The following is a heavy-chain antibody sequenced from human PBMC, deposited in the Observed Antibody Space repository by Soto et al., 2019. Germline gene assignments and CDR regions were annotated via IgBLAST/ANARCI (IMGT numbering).Heavy chain of an antibody. V-gene: IGHV4-31*03. CDR1: GGSISSGGYY. J-gene: IGHJ4*02. D-gene: IGHD2-15*01. CDR2: IYYSGST. CDR3: ARDSADPQGYCSGGSCYSYYFDY. Sequence: QVQLQESGPGLVKPSQTLSLTCTVSGGSISSGGYYWSWIRQHPGKGLEWIGYIYYSGSTYYNPSLKSRVTISVGTSKNQSSLKLSSVTAADTAVYYCARDSADPQGYCSGGSCYSYYFDYWGQGTLVTVSS.